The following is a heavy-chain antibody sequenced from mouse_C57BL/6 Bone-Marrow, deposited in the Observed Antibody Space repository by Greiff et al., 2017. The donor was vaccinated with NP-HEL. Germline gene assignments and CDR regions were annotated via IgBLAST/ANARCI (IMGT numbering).Heavy chain of an antibody. CDR3: ARSPVYDGYPYYFDY. Sequence: VHVKQSGPELVKPGASVKIPCKASGYTFTDYNMDWVKQSHGKSLEWIGDINPNNGGTIYNQKFKGKATLTVDKSSSTAYMELRSLTSEDTAVYYCARSPVYDGYPYYFDYWGQGTTLTVSS. CDR2: INPNNGGT. CDR1: GYTFTDYN. V-gene: IGHV1-18*01. J-gene: IGHJ2*01. D-gene: IGHD2-3*01.